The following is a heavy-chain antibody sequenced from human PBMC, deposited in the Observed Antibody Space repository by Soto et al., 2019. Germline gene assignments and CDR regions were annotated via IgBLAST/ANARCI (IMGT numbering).Heavy chain of an antibody. CDR3: AKAPQDIWSYSLYAMDD. CDR1: GFTFSSYA. J-gene: IGHJ6*02. Sequence: GGSLRLSCAASGFTFSSYALSWVRQAPGRGLEWVSAISAAGDNTYYADSVKGRFTISRDNSTNTLYLQMNSLRAEDAALYYCAKAPQDIWSYSLYAMDDPGQATTLSLSS. CDR2: ISAAGDNT. V-gene: IGHV3-23*01. D-gene: IGHD3-10*01.